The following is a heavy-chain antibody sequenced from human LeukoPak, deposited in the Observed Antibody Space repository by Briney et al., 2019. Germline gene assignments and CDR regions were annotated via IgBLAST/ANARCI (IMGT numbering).Heavy chain of an antibody. CDR1: GFTFSSYD. V-gene: IGHV3-13*01. CDR3: ARVVVGATGNTDY. Sequence: GGSLRLSCAASGFTFSSYDMHWVRQAPGKGLEWVSAIGTAGDTYYPGSVKGRFTISRENAKNPLYLQMNSLRAGDTAVYYCARVVVGATGNTDYWGQGTLVTVSS. D-gene: IGHD1-26*01. CDR2: IGTAGDT. J-gene: IGHJ4*02.